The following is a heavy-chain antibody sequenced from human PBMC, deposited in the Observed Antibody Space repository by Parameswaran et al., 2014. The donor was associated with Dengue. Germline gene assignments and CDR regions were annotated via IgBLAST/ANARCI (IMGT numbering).Heavy chain of an antibody. Sequence: VRQAPGKGLEWMGIIYPGDSDTRYSPSFEGQVTISADKSISTTYLHWSSLKASDTARYYCATSRQYDGNDYFNFWGQGTLVTVSS. J-gene: IGHJ4*02. CDR2: IYPGDSDT. D-gene: IGHD5-12*01. CDR3: ATSRQYDGNDYFNF. V-gene: IGHV5-51*01.